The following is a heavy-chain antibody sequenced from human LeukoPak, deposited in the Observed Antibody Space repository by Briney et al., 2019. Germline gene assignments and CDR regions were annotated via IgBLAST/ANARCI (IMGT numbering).Heavy chain of an antibody. Sequence: GESLKISCKGSGHSFTNYWIGWVRQMPGKGLEWMGIIYPGDSDTRYSPSFQGQVTISADKSISTAYLQWGSLKASDTAMYYCARRFCSGSSCYYFDYWGQGTLVTVSS. CDR3: ARRFCSGSSCYYFDY. CDR2: IYPGDSDT. CDR1: GHSFTNYW. V-gene: IGHV5-51*01. D-gene: IGHD2-2*01. J-gene: IGHJ4*02.